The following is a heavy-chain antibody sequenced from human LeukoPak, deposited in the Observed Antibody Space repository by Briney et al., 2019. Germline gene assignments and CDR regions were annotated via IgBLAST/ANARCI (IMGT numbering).Heavy chain of an antibody. J-gene: IGHJ3*02. CDR1: GGSISPYY. V-gene: IGHV4-59*01. Sequence: SETLSLTCAVSGGSISPYYWMWIRQPPGKGLEWIGYISYSGGTSFNPSLKSRVTISVDTSKNQFSLKLSSVTAADTAVYYCAGSERYSDWRSDAFDIWGQGTMVTVSS. CDR3: AGSERYSDWRSDAFDI. CDR2: ISYSGGT. D-gene: IGHD3-9*01.